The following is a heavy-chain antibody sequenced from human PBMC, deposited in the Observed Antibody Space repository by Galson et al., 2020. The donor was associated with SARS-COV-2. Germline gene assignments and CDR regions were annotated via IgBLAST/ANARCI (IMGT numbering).Heavy chain of an antibody. D-gene: IGHD2-15*01. CDR3: AREVVVAATPGYYGMDV. CDR2: ISSSSSYI. CDR1: GFTFSSYS. Sequence: GESLKISCAASGFTFSSYSMNWVRQAPGNGLEWVSSISSSSSYIYYADSVKGRFTISRDNAKNSLYLQMNSLRAEDTAVYYCAREVVVAATPGYYGMDVWGQGTTVTVSS. J-gene: IGHJ6*02. V-gene: IGHV3-21*01.